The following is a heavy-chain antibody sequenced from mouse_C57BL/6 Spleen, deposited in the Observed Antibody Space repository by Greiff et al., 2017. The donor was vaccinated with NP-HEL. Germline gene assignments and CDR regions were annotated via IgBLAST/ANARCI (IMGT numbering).Heavy chain of an antibody. Sequence: EVQLQESGPGMVKPSQSLSLTCTVTGYSITSGYDWHWIRHFPGNKQEWMGYISYSGSTNYNPSLKSRISITHDTSKNHFFLKLNSVTTEDTATYYCARDGRGYYYGSSGYFDVWGTGTTVTVAS. J-gene: IGHJ1*03. D-gene: IGHD1-1*01. CDR1: GYSITSGYD. CDR3: ARDGRGYYYGSSGYFDV. CDR2: ISYSGST. V-gene: IGHV3-1*01.